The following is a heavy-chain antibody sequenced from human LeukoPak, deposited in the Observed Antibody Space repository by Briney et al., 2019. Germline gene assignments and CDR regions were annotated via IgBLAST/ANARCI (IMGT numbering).Heavy chain of an antibody. D-gene: IGHD3-22*01. CDR3: ARQSNYYDSSGYPTGRYYFDY. V-gene: IGHV4-39*01. Sequence: PSETLSLTCTVSGGSISSSSYYWGWIRQPPGKGLEWIGSIYYSGSTYYNPSLKSRVTISVDTSKNQFSLKLSSVTAADTAVYYCARQSNYYDSSGYPTGRYYFDYWGQGTLVTVSS. CDR1: GGSISSSSYY. CDR2: IYYSGST. J-gene: IGHJ4*02.